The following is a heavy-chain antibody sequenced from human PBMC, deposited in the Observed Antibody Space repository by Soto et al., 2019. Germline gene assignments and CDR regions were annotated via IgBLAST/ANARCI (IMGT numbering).Heavy chain of an antibody. CDR3: AKSFGGNYPGAFDI. CDR1: GFTFSSYA. CDR2: ISGSGGST. D-gene: IGHD1-26*01. J-gene: IGHJ3*02. Sequence: GGSLRLSCAASGFTFSSYAMKWFRQSPGKGLEWVSAISGSGGSTYYADSVKGRFTISRDNSKNTLYLQMNGLRAEDTAVYYCAKSFGGNYPGAFDIWGQGTMVTVSS. V-gene: IGHV3-23*01.